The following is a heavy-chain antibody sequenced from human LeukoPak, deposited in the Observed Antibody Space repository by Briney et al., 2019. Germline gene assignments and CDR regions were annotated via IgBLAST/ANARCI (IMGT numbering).Heavy chain of an antibody. CDR1: GFTFSSYR. Sequence: PGGSLRLSCAASGFTFSSYRMNWVRQAPGRGLEWVSYISSSSRTIYYADSVKGRFTISRDNAKNSLSLQMNSLRAEDTALYYCARRRVTFVRGVDITSYYFDYWGQGTLVTVSS. CDR2: ISSSSRTI. D-gene: IGHD3-10*01. CDR3: ARRRVTFVRGVDITSYYFDY. V-gene: IGHV3-48*04. J-gene: IGHJ4*02.